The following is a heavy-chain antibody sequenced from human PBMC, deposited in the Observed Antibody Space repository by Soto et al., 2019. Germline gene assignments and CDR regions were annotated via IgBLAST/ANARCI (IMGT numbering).Heavy chain of an antibody. Sequence: EVQLLESGGGLVQPGGSLRLSCAASGFTFSSYAMSWVRQAPGKGLEWVSAISGSGGSTYYADSVKGRFTISRDNSKNTLYLQMNSLRAEDTAVYYCAKGDRRTMVRGVKIGSHFDYWGQGTLVTVSS. CDR2: ISGSGGST. CDR3: AKGDRRTMVRGVKIGSHFDY. D-gene: IGHD3-10*01. CDR1: GFTFSSYA. V-gene: IGHV3-23*01. J-gene: IGHJ4*02.